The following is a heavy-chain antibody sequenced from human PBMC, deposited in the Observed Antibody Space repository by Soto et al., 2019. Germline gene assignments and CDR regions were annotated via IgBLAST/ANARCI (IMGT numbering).Heavy chain of an antibody. V-gene: IGHV4-34*01. CDR3: ARDPYANAFDI. CDR1: GASLSGYD. J-gene: IGHJ3*02. Sequence: SETLSLTCAVYGASLSGYDWSWIRQPPGKGLEWIGEINQSGGTNYNPSLKSRVTISMDTSKNQFSLRLSSVTAADTAIYYCARDPYANAFDIWGRGTMVTVSS. D-gene: IGHD2-2*01. CDR2: INQSGGT.